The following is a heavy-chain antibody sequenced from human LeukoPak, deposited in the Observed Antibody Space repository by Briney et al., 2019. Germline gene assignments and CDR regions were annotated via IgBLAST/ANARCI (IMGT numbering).Heavy chain of an antibody. V-gene: IGHV4-34*01. D-gene: IGHD3-22*01. Sequence: KPSETLSLTCAGYGGSFSGYYWSWIRQPPGKGLEWIGEINHSGSTNYNPSLKSRVTISVDTSKNQFSLKLSSVTAADTAVYYCASYDSSGYPPRYWGQGTLVTVSS. CDR2: INHSGST. CDR3: ASYDSSGYPPRY. CDR1: GGSFSGYY. J-gene: IGHJ4*02.